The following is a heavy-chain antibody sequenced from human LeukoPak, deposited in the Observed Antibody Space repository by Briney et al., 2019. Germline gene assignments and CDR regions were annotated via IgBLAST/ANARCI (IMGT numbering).Heavy chain of an antibody. J-gene: IGHJ5*02. CDR2: ANPKSGGV. V-gene: IGHV1-2*02. CDR1: GYTFSDYY. Sequence: ASVKVSCKAFGYTFSDYYIHWVRQTPGQGLEWMGWANPKSGGVHYVEKFQDRVTLTSDTSISTAYMELSSLNYDDTAVYYCARERDNRVDVNWFDPWGQGTLVTVSS. D-gene: IGHD1-14*01. CDR3: ARERDNRVDVNWFDP.